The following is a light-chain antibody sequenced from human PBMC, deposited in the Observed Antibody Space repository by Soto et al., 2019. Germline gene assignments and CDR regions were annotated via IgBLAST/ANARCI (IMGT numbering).Light chain of an antibody. CDR3: QQFDELPRT. CDR1: QDIRNN. CDR2: DAS. J-gene: IGKJ2*01. Sequence: DIQMTQSPSSLSTSVGDSVAITCQASQDIRNNLNWYQQKQGKAPKPLIYDASNLETGVPSRFSGSGSGTDFTLNISSLQPEDVATYYCQQFDELPRTFGQGTKLEIK. V-gene: IGKV1-33*01.